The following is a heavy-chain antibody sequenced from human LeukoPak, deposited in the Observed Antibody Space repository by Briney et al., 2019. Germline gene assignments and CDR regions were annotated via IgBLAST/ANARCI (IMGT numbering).Heavy chain of an antibody. V-gene: IGHV3-21*04. CDR3: AKDISYSSQAGRFDY. Sequence: GGSLRLSCAASGFTFRSSKMNWVRQAPGKGLEWVSSITSSGDYIYYADSVKGRFTISRDNAKNSLYLQMHSLRAEDTALYYCAKDISYSSQAGRFDYWGQGALVTVSS. CDR2: ITSSGDYI. D-gene: IGHD3-16*01. J-gene: IGHJ4*02. CDR1: GFTFRSSK.